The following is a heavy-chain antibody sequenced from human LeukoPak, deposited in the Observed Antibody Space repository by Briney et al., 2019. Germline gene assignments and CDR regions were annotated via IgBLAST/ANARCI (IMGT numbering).Heavy chain of an antibody. V-gene: IGHV2-70*11. CDR3: ARISLRGYEKDDY. D-gene: IGHD5-18*01. CDR1: GFSLSTSGMC. J-gene: IGHJ4*02. CDR2: IDWDDDK. Sequence: SGPALVKPTQTLTLTCTFSGFSLSTSGMCVSWIRQPPVKALEWLARIDWDDDKYYSTSLKTRLTISKNTSKNQVVLTMTNMDPVDTATYYCARISLRGYEKDDYWGQGTLVTVSS.